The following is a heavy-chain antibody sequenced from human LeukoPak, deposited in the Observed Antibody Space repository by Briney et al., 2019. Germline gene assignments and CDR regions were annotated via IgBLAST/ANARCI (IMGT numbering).Heavy chain of an antibody. J-gene: IGHJ4*02. CDR2: INWNGGST. CDR3: ARVEGYSSSWNLDY. V-gene: IGHV3-20*04. CDR1: GFTFDDYG. D-gene: IGHD6-13*01. Sequence: GSLRLSCAASGFTFDDYGMSWVRQAPGKGLEWVSGINWNGGSTGYADSVKGRFTISGDNAKNSLYLQMNSLRAEDTALYYCARVEGYSSSWNLDYWGQGTLVTVSS.